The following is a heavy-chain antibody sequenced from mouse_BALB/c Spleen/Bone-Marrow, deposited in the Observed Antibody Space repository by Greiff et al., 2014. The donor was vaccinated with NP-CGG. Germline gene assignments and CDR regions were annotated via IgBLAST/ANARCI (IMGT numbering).Heavy chain of an antibody. CDR3: ARRRDDYVFSY. J-gene: IGHJ3*01. V-gene: IGHV1-74*01. CDR2: IDSYDSET. CDR1: GYTFTSYW. Sequence: QVQLQQPGAELVRPGASVKLSCKASGYTFTSYWMNWVKQRPEQGLEWIGRIDSYDSETNYNQKFKDKAILTVDKSSSTAYMQHGSLTSEDAAAYYCARRRDDYVFSYWGQGTPVTVSA. D-gene: IGHD2-13*01.